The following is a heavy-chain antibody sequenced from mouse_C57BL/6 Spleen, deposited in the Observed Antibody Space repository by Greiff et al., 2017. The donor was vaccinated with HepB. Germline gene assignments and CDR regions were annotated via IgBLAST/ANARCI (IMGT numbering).Heavy chain of an antibody. J-gene: IGHJ3*01. CDR2: ISYDGSN. V-gene: IGHV3-6*01. D-gene: IGHD1-1*01. Sequence: ESGPGLVKPSQSLSLTCSVTGYSITSGYYWNWIRQFPGNKLEWMGYISYDGSNNYNPSLKNRISITRDTSKNQFFLKLNSVTTEDTATYYCARETYYGSSSAYWGQGTLVTVSA. CDR3: ARETYYGSSSAY. CDR1: GYSITSGYY.